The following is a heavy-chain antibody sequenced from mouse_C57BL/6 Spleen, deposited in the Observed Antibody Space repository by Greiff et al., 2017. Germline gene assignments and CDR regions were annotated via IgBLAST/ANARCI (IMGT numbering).Heavy chain of an antibody. V-gene: IGHV3-6*01. D-gene: IGHD1-1*01. J-gene: IGHJ4*01. CDR2: ISYDGSN. Sequence: DVKLQESGPGLVKPSQSLSLTCSVTGYSITSGYYWNWIRQFPGNKLEWMGYISYDGSNNYNPSLKNRISITRDTSKNQFFLKLNSVTTEDTATYYCAIYGSDYAMDYWGQGTSVTVSS. CDR1: GYSITSGYY. CDR3: AIYGSDYAMDY.